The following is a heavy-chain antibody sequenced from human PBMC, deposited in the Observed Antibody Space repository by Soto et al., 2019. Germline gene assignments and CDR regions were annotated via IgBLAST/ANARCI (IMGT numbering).Heavy chain of an antibody. Sequence: GQDLRLSSAASGFTLSRYSMNWVRQAPGKGLEWVSSIDSYSNFIYYADSVKGRFIISRDNARNSLFLQMSSLRAEDTAVYYCAIDRFLCYGHDRDLLAYSSRGT. J-gene: IGHJ4*01. CDR1: GFTLSRYS. D-gene: IGHD3-10*02. CDR3: AIDRFLCYGHDRDLLAY. CDR2: IDSYSNFI. V-gene: IGHV3-21*01.